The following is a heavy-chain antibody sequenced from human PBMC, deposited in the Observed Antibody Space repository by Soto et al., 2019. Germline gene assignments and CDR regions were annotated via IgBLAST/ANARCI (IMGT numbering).Heavy chain of an antibody. J-gene: IGHJ4*02. CDR2: IVPIYRTA. Sequence: SVKVSCKASGGTFSSYRINWVRQAPGQGLEWVGGIVPIYRTADYAQKFQGRVTITADESARTAYLEVRSLKSQDTAVYYCARDSGATLSSSWGQGTLVTVSS. V-gene: IGHV1-69*13. D-gene: IGHD6-13*01. CDR1: GGTFSSYR. CDR3: ARDSGATLSSS.